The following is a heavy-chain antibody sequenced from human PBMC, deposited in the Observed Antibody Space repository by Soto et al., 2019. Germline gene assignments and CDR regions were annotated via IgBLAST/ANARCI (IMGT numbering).Heavy chain of an antibody. J-gene: IGHJ4*02. V-gene: IGHV3-15*01. D-gene: IGHD2-8*01. CDR1: GFTFSHVW. CDR3: TTEHFDCTNGVCYTYFDY. Sequence: PGGSLRLSCTASGFTFSHVWMSWVRQAPGNGLEWVGRIKGKTDGGTTDYAAPVKGRFTISRDDSKNTPYLKMNSLKTEDTAVYYCTTEHFDCTNGVCYTYFDYWGQGTLVPVSS. CDR2: IKGKTDGGTT.